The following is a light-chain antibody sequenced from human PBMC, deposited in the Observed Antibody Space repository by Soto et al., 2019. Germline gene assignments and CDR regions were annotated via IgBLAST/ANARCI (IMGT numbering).Light chain of an antibody. CDR2: DAS. CDR1: QGISSY. J-gene: IGKJ1*01. V-gene: IGKV1-5*01. CDR3: QQFNTYPTWT. Sequence: DIQMTQSPSILSASVGDRVTIACRASQGISSYLAWYQQKPGKAPKLLIYDASDLQSGVPSRFSGSGYGTEFTLTISSLQPDDFATYYCQQFNTYPTWTFGPGTKVDNK.